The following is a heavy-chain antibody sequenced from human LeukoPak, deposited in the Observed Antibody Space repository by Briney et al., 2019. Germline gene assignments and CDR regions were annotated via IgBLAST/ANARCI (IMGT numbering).Heavy chain of an antibody. Sequence: PGGSLRLSCAASGFTFYDYAMHGVRHAPGKGLEWVLGISWNSGSIGYADSVKGGFTISRDNAKDSLYLQMNSLRAEDTALYYCAPGRLFDYWGQGTLVTVSS. CDR3: APGRLFDY. CDR1: GFTFYDYA. J-gene: IGHJ4*02. V-gene: IGHV3-9*01. CDR2: ISWNSGSI.